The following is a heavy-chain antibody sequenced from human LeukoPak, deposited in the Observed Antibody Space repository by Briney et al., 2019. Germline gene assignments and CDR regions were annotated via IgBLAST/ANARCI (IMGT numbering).Heavy chain of an antibody. CDR3: ARALYCSSTSCYYYYGMDV. CDR1: GGTFSSYT. V-gene: IGHV1-69*02. Sequence: SVKVSCKGSGGTFSSYTISWVRPAPGRGRDGMGRIIPMLGIANYAQKFQGRVTITADKSTSTAYMELSSLRSEDTAVYYCARALYCSSTSCYYYYGMDVWGQGTTVTVSS. CDR2: IIPMLGIA. D-gene: IGHD2-2*01. J-gene: IGHJ6*02.